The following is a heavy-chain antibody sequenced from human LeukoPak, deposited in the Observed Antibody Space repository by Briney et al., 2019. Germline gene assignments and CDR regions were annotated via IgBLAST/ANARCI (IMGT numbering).Heavy chain of an antibody. V-gene: IGHV3-9*01. J-gene: IGHJ4*02. D-gene: IGHD6-13*01. CDR1: GFTFDDYS. CDR3: AKDYGYSSSWYDY. Sequence: GRSLRLSCEASGFTFDDYSMHWVRQAPGEGLEWVSTISWNSASVGYVDSVKGRFTISRDNAKKTLYLQMNSLRPEDTALYYCAKDYGYSSSWYDYWGQGTLVTVSS. CDR2: ISWNSASV.